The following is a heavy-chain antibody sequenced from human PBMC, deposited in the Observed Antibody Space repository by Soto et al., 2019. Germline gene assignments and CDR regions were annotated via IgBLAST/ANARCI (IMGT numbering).Heavy chain of an antibody. D-gene: IGHD6-19*01. CDR2: INPNSGGT. Sequence: SVKVSCQASGYTFTGYYMHWVRQAPGQGLEWMGWINPNSGGTNYAQKFQGRVTMTRDTSISTAYMELSRLRSDDTAVYYCARVRRAVAYQGSWFDPWGQGTLVTVSS. V-gene: IGHV1-2*02. CDR1: GYTFTGYY. J-gene: IGHJ5*02. CDR3: ARVRRAVAYQGSWFDP.